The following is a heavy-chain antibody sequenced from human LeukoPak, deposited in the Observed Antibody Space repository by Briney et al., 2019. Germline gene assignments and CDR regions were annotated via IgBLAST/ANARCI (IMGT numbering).Heavy chain of an antibody. Sequence: HGESLKISCQGSGYSFTSYWIGWVRQMPGKGLEWMGIIYPGDSDTRYSPSFQGQVTISADKSISTAYLQWSSLKASDTAMYYCARQEGGGYYDSSGYLRFDPWGQGTLVTVSS. D-gene: IGHD3-22*01. CDR3: ARQEGGGYYDSSGYLRFDP. CDR1: GYSFTSYW. CDR2: IYPGDSDT. V-gene: IGHV5-51*01. J-gene: IGHJ5*02.